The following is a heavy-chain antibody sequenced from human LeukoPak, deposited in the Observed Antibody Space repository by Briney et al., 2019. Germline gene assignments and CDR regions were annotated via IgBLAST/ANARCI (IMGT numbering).Heavy chain of an antibody. CDR1: GGSISSYY. CDR2: IYYSGST. CDR3: ARHSSLGSGWYY. D-gene: IGHD6-19*01. V-gene: IGHV4-59*08. Sequence: PSETLSLTCTVSGGSISSYYWSWIRQPPGKGLEWIGYIYYSGSTNYNPSLKSRVTISVDTSKNQFSLKLSSVTAADTAVYYCARHSSLGSGWYYWGQGTLVTVSS. J-gene: IGHJ4*02.